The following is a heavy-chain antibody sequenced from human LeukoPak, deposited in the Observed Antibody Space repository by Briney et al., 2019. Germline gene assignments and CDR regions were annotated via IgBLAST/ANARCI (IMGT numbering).Heavy chain of an antibody. CDR3: ARTRGYCSSTSCSYYYYYMDV. J-gene: IGHJ6*03. V-gene: IGHV3-21*01. D-gene: IGHD2-2*03. Sequence: GGSLRLSCAASGFTFSSYSMNWVRQAPGKGLEWVSSISSSSSYIYYADSVKGRFTISRDNAKNSLYLQMNGLRAEDTAVYYCARTRGYCSSTSCSYYYYYMDVWGKGTTVTVSS. CDR1: GFTFSSYS. CDR2: ISSSSSYI.